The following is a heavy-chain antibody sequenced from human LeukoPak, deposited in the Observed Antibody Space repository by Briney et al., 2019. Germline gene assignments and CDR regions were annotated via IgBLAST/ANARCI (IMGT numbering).Heavy chain of an antibody. J-gene: IGHJ4*02. Sequence: GGSLRLSCAASGFTFSSYGMHWVRQAPGKGLEWVAVISYDGSNKYYAGSVKGRFTISRDNSKNTLYLQMNSLRAEDTAVYYCAKEPDYYDFWSGYYNWGQGTLVTVSS. CDR2: ISYDGSNK. D-gene: IGHD3-3*01. CDR3: AKEPDYYDFWSGYYN. V-gene: IGHV3-30*18. CDR1: GFTFSSYG.